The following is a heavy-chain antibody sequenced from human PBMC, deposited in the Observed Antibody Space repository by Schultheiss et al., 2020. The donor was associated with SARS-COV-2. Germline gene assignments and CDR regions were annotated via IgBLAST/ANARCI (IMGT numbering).Heavy chain of an antibody. Sequence: SETLSLTCTVSGGSISSYYWSWIRQHPGKGLEWIGYIYYTGSTDYNPSLKSRVTISADTSKNQFSLNLRSVTAADAAVYYCARESGYSYGSQSVFDYWGQGNLVTVSS. CDR3: ARESGYSYGSQSVFDY. V-gene: IGHV4-59*01. CDR1: GGSISSYY. D-gene: IGHD5-18*01. J-gene: IGHJ4*02. CDR2: IYYTGST.